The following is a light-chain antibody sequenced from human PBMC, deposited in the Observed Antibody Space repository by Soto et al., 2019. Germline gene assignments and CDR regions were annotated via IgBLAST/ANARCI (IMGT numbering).Light chain of an antibody. J-gene: IGKJ4*01. V-gene: IGKV3-11*01. CDR1: QSVRTY. CDR3: HQRSKWPLT. CDR2: DAS. Sequence: EIVLTQSPATLSLSPGERATLSCRASQSVRTYLAWYQQKSGQAPRLLIYDASNRATDIPDRFSGSGSGTDFTLTISSLDPEDFAVYYCHQRSKWPLTFGGGTKVEIK.